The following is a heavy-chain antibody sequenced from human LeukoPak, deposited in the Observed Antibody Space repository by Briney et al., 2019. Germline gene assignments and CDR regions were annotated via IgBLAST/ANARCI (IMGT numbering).Heavy chain of an antibody. CDR2: IYTSGGT. D-gene: IGHD2-15*01. Sequence: SETLSLTCTVSGCTISSYYMSWIRQPAGKGLEWIGRIYTSGGTNYNPSLKSRVTISVDTSKNQFSLKLSSVTAADTVVYYCARGNCSGGSCYSVVPHSPNWFDPWGQGTLVTVSS. J-gene: IGHJ5*02. V-gene: IGHV4-4*07. CDR1: GCTISSYY. CDR3: ARGNCSGGSCYSVVPHSPNWFDP.